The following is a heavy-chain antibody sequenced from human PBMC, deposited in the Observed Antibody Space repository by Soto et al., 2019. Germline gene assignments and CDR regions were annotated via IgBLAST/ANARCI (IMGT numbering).Heavy chain of an antibody. CDR1: GANSNSYS. Sequence: QVRLVQSGAEVKRPGSSVKLSCKVSGANSNSYSIAWVRQAPGQGLQWLGTIVPLSGTPNHEQQFQARVTITADTSTNKAYLELSSLTSEDTVIYYCARDWRQMSRGGFFDYWGQGSLVTISS. J-gene: IGHJ4*02. D-gene: IGHD3-16*01. V-gene: IGHV1-69*06. CDR3: ARDWRQMSRGGFFDY. CDR2: IVPLSGTP.